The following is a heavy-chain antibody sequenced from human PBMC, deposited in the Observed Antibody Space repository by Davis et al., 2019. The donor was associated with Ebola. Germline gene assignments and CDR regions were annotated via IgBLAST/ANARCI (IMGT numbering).Heavy chain of an antibody. D-gene: IGHD2-21*02. CDR3: AKVTYCGGDCYSRYYYGMDV. CDR2: ISYDGSNK. Sequence: GESLKISCAASGCNVSSEGMHWVRQAPGKGLEWVAVISYDGSNKYYADSVKGRFTISRDNSKNTLYLQMNSLRAEDTAVYYCAKVTYCGGDCYSRYYYGMDVWGQGTTVTVSS. CDR1: GCNVSSEG. J-gene: IGHJ6*02. V-gene: IGHV3-30*18.